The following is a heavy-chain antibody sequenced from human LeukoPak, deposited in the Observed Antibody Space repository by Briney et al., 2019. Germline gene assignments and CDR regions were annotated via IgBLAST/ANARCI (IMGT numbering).Heavy chain of an antibody. D-gene: IGHD3-10*01. Sequence: KPSETLSLTCTVSGGSISNYYWNWIRQPPGRGLEWIGEINHSGSANYNPSLKSRVTISVDTSKNQFSLKLSSVTAADTAVYYCARGVPRSGGYYRHYYYMDVWGKGTTVTVSS. CDR1: GGSISNYY. V-gene: IGHV4-34*01. CDR2: INHSGSA. J-gene: IGHJ6*03. CDR3: ARGVPRSGGYYRHYYYMDV.